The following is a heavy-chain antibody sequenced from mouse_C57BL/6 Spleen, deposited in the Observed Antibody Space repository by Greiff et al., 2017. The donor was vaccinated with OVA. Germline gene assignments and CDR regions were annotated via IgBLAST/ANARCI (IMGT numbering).Heavy chain of an antibody. CDR1: GYTFTSYG. CDR2: IYPRSGNT. V-gene: IGHV1-81*01. J-gene: IGHJ2*01. CDR3: ARGLGRMDYFDY. Sequence: QVQLQQSGAELARPGASVKLSCKASGYTFTSYGISWVKQRTGQGLEWIGEIYPRSGNTYYNEKFKGKATLTADKSSSTAYMELRSLTSEDSAVYFCARGLGRMDYFDYWGQGTTLTVSS. D-gene: IGHD4-1*01.